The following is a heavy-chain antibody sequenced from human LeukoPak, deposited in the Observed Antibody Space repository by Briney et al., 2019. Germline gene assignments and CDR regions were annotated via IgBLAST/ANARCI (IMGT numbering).Heavy chain of an antibody. V-gene: IGHV1-69*13. J-gene: IGHJ4*02. CDR3: ARGRRGYCSGGSCSFDY. CDR1: GGTFSRFT. CDR2: ITPIFGTA. Sequence: SVKVSCKASGGTFSRFTISWVRQAPGQGFEWMGGITPIFGTANFAQKFQGRVSITADESTSTAYMELSSLRSEDTAVYYCARGRRGYCSGGSCSFDYWGQGTLVTVSS. D-gene: IGHD2-15*01.